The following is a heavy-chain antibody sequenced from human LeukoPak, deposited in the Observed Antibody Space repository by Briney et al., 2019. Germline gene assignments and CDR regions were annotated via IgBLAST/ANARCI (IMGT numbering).Heavy chain of an antibody. V-gene: IGHV4-34*01. CDR1: GGSFSGYY. Sequence: SETLSLTCAVYGGSFSGYYWSWIRQPPGKGLEWIGEINHSGSTNYNPSLKSQVTISVDTSKNQFSLKLSSVTAADTAVYYCGRSGGDSYYYYYMDVWGKGTTVTVSS. J-gene: IGHJ6*03. CDR2: INHSGST. D-gene: IGHD3-16*01. CDR3: GRSGGDSYYYYYMDV.